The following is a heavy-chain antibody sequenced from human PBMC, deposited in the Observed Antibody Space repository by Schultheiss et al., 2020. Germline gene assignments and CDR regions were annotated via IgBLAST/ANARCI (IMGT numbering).Heavy chain of an antibody. CDR2: IKSKTDGGTT. CDR3: AKDPEAARRTYYYYYGMDV. J-gene: IGHJ6*02. CDR1: GFTFSNAW. V-gene: IGHV3-15*07. D-gene: IGHD6-6*01. Sequence: GGSLRLSCAASGFTFSNAWMNWVRQAPGKGLEWVGRIKSKTDGGTTDYAAPVKGRFTISRDNSKNTLYLQMNSLRAEDTAVYYCAKDPEAARRTYYYYYGMDVWGQGTTVTVSS.